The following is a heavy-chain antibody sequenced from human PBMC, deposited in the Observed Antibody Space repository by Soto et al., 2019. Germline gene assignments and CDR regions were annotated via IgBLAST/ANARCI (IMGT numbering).Heavy chain of an antibody. V-gene: IGHV3-23*01. Sequence: GGSLRLSCAASGFTFSSYAMSWVRQAPGKGLEWVSAISGSGGSTYYADSVKGRFTISRDNSKNTLYLQMNSLRAEDTAVYYCAKDLFDIVVVPASFDPWGQGTLVTVSS. CDR2: ISGSGGST. CDR1: GFTFSSYA. J-gene: IGHJ5*02. CDR3: AKDLFDIVVVPASFDP. D-gene: IGHD2-2*01.